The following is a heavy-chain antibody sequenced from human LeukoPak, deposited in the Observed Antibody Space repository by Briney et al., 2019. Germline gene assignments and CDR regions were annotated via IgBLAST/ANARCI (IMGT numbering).Heavy chain of an antibody. V-gene: IGHV3-30-3*01. J-gene: IGHJ6*02. CDR3: ARDENGMDV. CDR1: GFTFSSYA. Sequence: GGSLRLSCAASGFTFSSYAMHWVRQAPGKRLEWVAVISYDGSNKYYADSVKGRFTISRDNSKTTLYLQMNSLRAEDTAVYYCARDENGMDVWGQGTTVTVSS. CDR2: ISYDGSNK.